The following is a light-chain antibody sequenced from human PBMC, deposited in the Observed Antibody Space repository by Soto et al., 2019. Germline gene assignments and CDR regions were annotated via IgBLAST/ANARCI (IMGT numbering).Light chain of an antibody. CDR1: QSISIW. Sequence: IQMTQSPSTLSASVGDRVTITCRASQSISIWLAWYQQKPGKAPKLLIHKASSLESEVPSRFSGSGSGTEFTLTINSLQPDYSATYYGQQYNSDSTFGQGTKVEIK. CDR3: QQYNSDST. J-gene: IGKJ1*01. CDR2: KAS. V-gene: IGKV1-5*03.